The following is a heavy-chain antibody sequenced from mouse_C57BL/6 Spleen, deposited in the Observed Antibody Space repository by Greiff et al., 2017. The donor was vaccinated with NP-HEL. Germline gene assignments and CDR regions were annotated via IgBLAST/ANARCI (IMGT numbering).Heavy chain of an antibody. Sequence: VQLQQPGAELVRPGSSVKLSCKASGYTFTSYWMHWVKQRPIQGLEWIGNIDPSDSGTHYNQKFKDKATLTVDKSSSTAYMQLSSLTSEDSAVYYCAREGDGYYYWGQGTLVTVSA. V-gene: IGHV1-52*01. CDR2: IDPSDSGT. J-gene: IGHJ3*01. CDR1: GYTFTSYW. CDR3: AREGDGYYY. D-gene: IGHD2-3*01.